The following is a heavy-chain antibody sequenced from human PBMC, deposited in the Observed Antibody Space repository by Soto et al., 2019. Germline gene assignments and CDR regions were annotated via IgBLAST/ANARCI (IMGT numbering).Heavy chain of an antibody. J-gene: IGHJ6*02. CDR3: ARDGLEYYYGSGSYGHYYGMDV. CDR1: GGSISSSSYY. V-gene: IGHV4-39*02. D-gene: IGHD3-10*01. CDR2: IYYSGST. Sequence: SETLSLTCTVSGGSISSSSYYWGWIRQPPGKGLEWIGSIYYSGSTYYNPSLKSRVTISVDTSKNQFSLKLSSVTAADTAVYYCARDGLEYYYGSGSYGHYYGMDVWGQGTTVTVSS.